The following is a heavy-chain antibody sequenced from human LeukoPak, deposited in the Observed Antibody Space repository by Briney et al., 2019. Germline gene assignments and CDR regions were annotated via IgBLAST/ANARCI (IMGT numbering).Heavy chain of an antibody. CDR2: ISGGGSST. J-gene: IGHJ5*02. Sequence: GGSLRLSCAASGFTFSTYAMSWVRHAPGKALEWVSDISGGGSSTYYADSVKGRFTISRDNSKNTLYLQMHSLRVEDTAVYYCAKAAMVVSPNWFDPWGQGTLVTVSS. V-gene: IGHV3-23*01. D-gene: IGHD2-8*02. CDR1: GFTFSTYA. CDR3: AKAAMVVSPNWFDP.